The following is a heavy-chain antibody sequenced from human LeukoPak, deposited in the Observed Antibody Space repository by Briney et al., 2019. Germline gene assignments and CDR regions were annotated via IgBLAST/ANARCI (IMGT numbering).Heavy chain of an antibody. CDR1: GFTFSSYI. D-gene: IGHD6-13*01. CDR3: AREAGSSSWYQEEWFDP. Sequence: GGSLRLSCAASGFTFSSYIMNWVRQAPGKGLEWVSSISSSSSYIYYADSVKGRFTISRDNAKNSLYLQMNSLRAEDTAVYYCAREAGSSSWYQEEWFDPWGQGTLVTVSS. CDR2: ISSSSSYI. V-gene: IGHV3-21*01. J-gene: IGHJ5*02.